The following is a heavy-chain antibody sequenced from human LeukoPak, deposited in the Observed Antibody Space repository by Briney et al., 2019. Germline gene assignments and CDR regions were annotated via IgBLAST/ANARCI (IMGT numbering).Heavy chain of an antibody. CDR1: GGSISSYY. Sequence: SETLSLTRTVSGGSISSYYWSWIRQPPGKGLEWIGYIYYSGSTNYNPSLKSRVTISVDTSKNQFSLKLSSVTAADTAVYYCASGYGSGSYRDAFDIWGQGTMVTVSS. V-gene: IGHV4-59*01. CDR2: IYYSGST. J-gene: IGHJ3*02. D-gene: IGHD3-10*01. CDR3: ASGYGSGSYRDAFDI.